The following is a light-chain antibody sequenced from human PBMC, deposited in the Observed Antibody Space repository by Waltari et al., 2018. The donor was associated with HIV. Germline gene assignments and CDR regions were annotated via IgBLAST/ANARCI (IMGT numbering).Light chain of an antibody. V-gene: IGLV3-21*02. CDR3: QVWYVITNHLI. Sequence: SYVLTQPPSVSVAPGQTARITCVGDILANNNVHWYQQKPGQAPVLVIYDFSGRPSGIPERFSGSNAGNTATLTISRVEAGDEADYYCQVWYVITNHLIFGGGTKLTVL. CDR1: ILANNN. CDR2: DFS. J-gene: IGLJ2*01.